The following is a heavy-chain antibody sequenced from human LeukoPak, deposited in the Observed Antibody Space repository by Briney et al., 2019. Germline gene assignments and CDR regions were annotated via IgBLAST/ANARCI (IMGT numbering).Heavy chain of an antibody. Sequence: GGSLRLSCSASGLTLSGYWMNWVRQIQGKGLVWVSRIDSDGSGTSYADSVKGRFTISRDDVKNMLYLQLNSLRVEDTGLYYCSTVEHFWGQGTLVTVSS. CDR1: GLTLSGYW. CDR2: IDSDGSGT. V-gene: IGHV3-74*01. J-gene: IGHJ4*02. D-gene: IGHD1/OR15-1a*01. CDR3: STVEHF.